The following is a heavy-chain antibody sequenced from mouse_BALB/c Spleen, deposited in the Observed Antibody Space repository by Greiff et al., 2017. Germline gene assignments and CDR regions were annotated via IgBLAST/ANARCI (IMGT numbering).Heavy chain of an antibody. CDR2: ISSGGGNT. CDR3: ARRRTTATLFDY. CDR1: GFTFSSYT. V-gene: IGHV5-9*04. Sequence: EVQVVESGGGLVKPGGSLKLSCAASGFTFSSYTMSWVRQTPEKRLEWVATISSGGGNTYYPDSVKGRFTISRDNAKNNLYLQMSSLKSEDTAMYYCARRRTTATLFDYWGQGTTLTVSS. D-gene: IGHD1-2*01. J-gene: IGHJ2*01.